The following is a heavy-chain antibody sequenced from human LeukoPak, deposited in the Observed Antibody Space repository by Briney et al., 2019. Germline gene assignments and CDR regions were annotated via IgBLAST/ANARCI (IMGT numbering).Heavy chain of an antibody. Sequence: SETLSLTCTVSGGSISSSSYYWGWIRQPPGKGLEWIGSIYYSGSTYYNPSLKSRVTISVDTSKNQFSLKLSSVTAADTAVYYSARQTHPFDYWGQGTLVTVAS. CDR1: GGSISSSSYY. CDR2: IYYSGST. V-gene: IGHV4-39*01. CDR3: ARQTHPFDY. J-gene: IGHJ4*02.